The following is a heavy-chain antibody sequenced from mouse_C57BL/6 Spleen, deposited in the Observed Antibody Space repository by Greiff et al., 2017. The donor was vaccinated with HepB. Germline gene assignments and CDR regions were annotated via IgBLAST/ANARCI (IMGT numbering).Heavy chain of an antibody. J-gene: IGHJ2*01. V-gene: IGHV1-42*01. CDR2: INPSTGGT. Sequence: EVKLQQSGPELVKPGASVKISCKASGYSFTGYYMNWVKQSPEKSLEWIGEINPSTGGTTYNQKFKAKATLTVDKSSSTAYMQLKSLTSEDSAVYYCARSEGYWGQGTTLTVSS. CDR1: GYSFTGYY. CDR3: ARSEGY.